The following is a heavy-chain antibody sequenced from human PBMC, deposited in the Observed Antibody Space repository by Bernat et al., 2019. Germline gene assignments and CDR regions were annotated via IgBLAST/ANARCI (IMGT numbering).Heavy chain of an antibody. CDR2: IYYSGST. CDR1: GGSVSSGSYY. Sequence: QVQLQESGPGLVKPSETLSLTCTVSGGSVSSGSYYWSWIRQPPGKGLEWIGYIYYSGSTNYNPSLKSRVTISVDTSKNQFSLKLSSVTAADTAVYYCARLVIVVVPWYFDLWGRGTLVTVSS. V-gene: IGHV4-61*01. J-gene: IGHJ2*01. D-gene: IGHD2-2*03. CDR3: ARLVIVVVPWYFDL.